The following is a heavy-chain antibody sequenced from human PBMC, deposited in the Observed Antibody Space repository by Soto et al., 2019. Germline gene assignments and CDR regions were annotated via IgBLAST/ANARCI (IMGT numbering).Heavy chain of an antibody. CDR1: GFTFSSYA. CDR3: VKGEYYYDSSGYYPFDY. CDR2: ISTNGGST. J-gene: IGHJ4*02. D-gene: IGHD3-22*01. V-gene: IGHV3-64D*06. Sequence: GGSLRLSCSASGFTFSSYAMHWVRQAPGKGLEYVSSISTNGGSTHYADSVKGRFTISRDNSRNTQYLQMSSLRADDTAVYYCVKGEYYYDSSGYYPFDYWGQGTLVTVSS.